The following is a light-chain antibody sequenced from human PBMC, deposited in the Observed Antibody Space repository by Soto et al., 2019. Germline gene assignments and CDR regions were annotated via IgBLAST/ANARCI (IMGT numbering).Light chain of an antibody. J-gene: IGKJ4*01. CDR1: QSVSTY. V-gene: IGKV3-11*01. CDR2: DAS. Sequence: ETVLTQSPAILSFSPGERATLSCRASQSVSTYLAWYQQKPGQAPRLLIYDASNRATGIPARFIGSGSGTDFTLTIGGLEPEDSAVYYCQQRINWPLTFGGGTKVDI. CDR3: QQRINWPLT.